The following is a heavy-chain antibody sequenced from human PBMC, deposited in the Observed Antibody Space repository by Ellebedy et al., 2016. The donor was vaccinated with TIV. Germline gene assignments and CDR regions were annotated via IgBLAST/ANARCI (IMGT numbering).Heavy chain of an antibody. J-gene: IGHJ6*03. V-gene: IGHV3-30*18. CDR3: AKDRNNWNDYYYMDV. Sequence: GGSLRLSXAASGFTLSSHGIHWVRQAPGKGLEWVAIMSYDGTKKYYGDSVKGRFTLSRDESRHTVYLQMDNLRSEDTAVYYCAKDRNNWNDYYYMDVWGKGTTVTVSS. CDR1: GFTLSSHG. CDR2: MSYDGTKK. D-gene: IGHD1-20*01.